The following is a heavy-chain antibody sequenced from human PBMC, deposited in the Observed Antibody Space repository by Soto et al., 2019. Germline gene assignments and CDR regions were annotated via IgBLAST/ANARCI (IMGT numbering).Heavy chain of an antibody. CDR2: ISYDGSDK. Sequence: QAQLMESGGGVVQPGRSLRLSCAASGFTFSTYGMHWVRQAPGKGLEWVAVISYDGSDKYYVDSVKGRFTISRDNSKNTLNLQMNSLRAEETAVYYCAKGIAMAGNYMDVWGHGTTVTVSS. CDR1: GFTFSTYG. V-gene: IGHV3-30*18. CDR3: AKGIAMAGNYMDV. J-gene: IGHJ6*02. D-gene: IGHD6-19*01.